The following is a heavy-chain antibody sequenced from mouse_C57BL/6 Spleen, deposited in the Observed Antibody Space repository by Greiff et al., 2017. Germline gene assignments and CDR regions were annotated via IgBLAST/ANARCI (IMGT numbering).Heavy chain of an antibody. CDR3: ARSYDSRGWFAY. CDR1: GYTFTSYW. D-gene: IGHD2-4*01. CDR2: INPSRGYT. Sequence: QVQLKESGAELAKPGASVKLSCKASGYTFTSYWMHWVNQRPGQGLEWIGYINPSRGYTKYNQKFKDKATLTADKSSSTAYMQLSSLTYEDSAVYYCARSYDSRGWFAYWGQGTLVTVSA. J-gene: IGHJ3*01. V-gene: IGHV1-7*01.